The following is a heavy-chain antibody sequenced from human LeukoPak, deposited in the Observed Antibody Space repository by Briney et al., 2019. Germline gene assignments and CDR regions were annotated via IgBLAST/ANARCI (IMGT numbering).Heavy chain of an antibody. D-gene: IGHD3-9*01. J-gene: IGHJ3*02. CDR2: ISSSGST. V-gene: IGHV4-61*02. CDR1: GDSISSGDYY. Sequence: SETLSLTCTVSGDSISSGDYYWSWIRQPAGKGLEWIGRISSSGSTNYNPSLKSRVTISVDTSKNQFSLKLSSVTAADTAVYYCARGRMDYDILTGYYLRSFDIWGQGTMVTVSS. CDR3: ARGRMDYDILTGYYLRSFDI.